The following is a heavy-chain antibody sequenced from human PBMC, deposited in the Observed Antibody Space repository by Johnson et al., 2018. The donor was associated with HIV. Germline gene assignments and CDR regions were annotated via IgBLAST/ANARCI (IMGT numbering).Heavy chain of an antibody. D-gene: IGHD1-26*01. CDR2: ISWNSGSI. CDR3: AKDTGLGIVGAYFDI. V-gene: IGHV3-9*01. J-gene: IGHJ3*02. CDR1: GFTFDDYA. Sequence: VLLVESGGGLVQPGRSLRLSCAASGFTFDDYAMHWVRQAPGKGLEWVSGISWNSGSIGYADSVKGRFTISRDNAKNSLYLQMNSLRAEDTALYYCAKDTGLGIVGAYFDIWGQGTMVTVSS.